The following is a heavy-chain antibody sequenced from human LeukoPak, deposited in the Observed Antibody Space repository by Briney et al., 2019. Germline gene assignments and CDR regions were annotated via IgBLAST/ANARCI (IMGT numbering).Heavy chain of an antibody. J-gene: IGHJ4*02. Sequence: ASVKVSCKASGYTFTSYAMHWVRQAPGQRLEWMGWINAGNGNTKYSQKPQGRVTMTTDTSTSTAYMELRSLRSDDTAVYYCARDNYGDYGDYWGQGTLVTVSS. D-gene: IGHD4-17*01. CDR2: INAGNGNT. CDR3: ARDNYGDYGDY. CDR1: GYTFTSYA. V-gene: IGHV1-3*01.